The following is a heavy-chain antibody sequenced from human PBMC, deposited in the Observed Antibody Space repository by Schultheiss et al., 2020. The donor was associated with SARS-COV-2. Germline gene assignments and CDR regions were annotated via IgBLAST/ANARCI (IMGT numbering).Heavy chain of an antibody. D-gene: IGHD1-7*01. V-gene: IGHV4-34*01. CDR1: GGSFSGYY. Sequence: SETLSLTCAVYGGSFSGYYWSWIRQPPGKGLEWIGEINHSGSTDYNPSLKSRVTMSVDTSKNQFSPKLSSVTAADTAVYYCARAPGITGTTNENYYYGMDVWGQGTTVTVSS. CDR2: INHSGST. J-gene: IGHJ6*02. CDR3: ARAPGITGTTNENYYYGMDV.